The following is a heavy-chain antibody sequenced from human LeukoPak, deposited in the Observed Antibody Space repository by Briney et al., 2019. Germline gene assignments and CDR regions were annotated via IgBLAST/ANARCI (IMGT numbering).Heavy chain of an antibody. Sequence: SVKVSCKASGGTFSSYAISWVRQAPGQGLEWMGGIIPIFGTANYAQKCQGRVTITAYESTSTAYMELSSLRSEDTAVYYCARERTMIVVVPPPYNWFDPWGQGTLVTVSS. CDR1: GGTFSSYA. CDR3: ARERTMIVVVPPPYNWFDP. D-gene: IGHD3-22*01. CDR2: IIPIFGTA. J-gene: IGHJ5*02. V-gene: IGHV1-69*13.